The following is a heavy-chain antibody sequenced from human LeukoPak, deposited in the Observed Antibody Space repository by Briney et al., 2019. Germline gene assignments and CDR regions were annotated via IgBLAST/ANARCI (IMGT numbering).Heavy chain of an antibody. J-gene: IGHJ5*02. CDR3: ARWRRTGTANWFDP. CDR2: INHSGST. CDR1: GGSFSGYY. Sequence: SETLSLTCAVYGGSFSGYYWSWIRQPPGKGLEWIGEINHSGSTNYNPSLKSRVTISVDTSKNHFSLKLSSVTAADTAVYYCARWRRTGTANWFDPWGQGTLVTVSS. V-gene: IGHV4-34*01. D-gene: IGHD1-7*01.